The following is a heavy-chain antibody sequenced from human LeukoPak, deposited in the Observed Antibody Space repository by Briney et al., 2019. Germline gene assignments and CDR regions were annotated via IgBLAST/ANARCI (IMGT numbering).Heavy chain of an antibody. CDR3: ARTSRYSSGWYTEGGFDP. V-gene: IGHV4-39*07. Sequence: GSLRLSCAASEFSVGSNYMTWVRQPPGKGLEWIGSIYYSGSTYYNPSLKSRVTISVDTSKNQFSLKLSSVTAADTAVYYCARTSRYSSGWYTEGGFDPWGQGTLVTVSS. CDR2: IYYSGST. J-gene: IGHJ5*02. CDR1: EFSVGSNY. D-gene: IGHD6-19*01.